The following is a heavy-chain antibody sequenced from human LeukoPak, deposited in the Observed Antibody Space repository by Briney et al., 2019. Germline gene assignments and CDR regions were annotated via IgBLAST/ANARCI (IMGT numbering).Heavy chain of an antibody. V-gene: IGHV3-66*01. J-gene: IGHJ4*02. CDR2: IYSGGST. CDR1: GFTFSSYA. Sequence: PGGSLRLSCAASGFTFSSYAMIWVRQAPGKGPEWVSVIYSGGSTYYADSVKGRFTISRDNSKNTLYLQMNSLRAEDTAVYYCARDSYSSGWPPDYWGQGTLVTVSS. D-gene: IGHD6-19*01. CDR3: ARDSYSSGWPPDY.